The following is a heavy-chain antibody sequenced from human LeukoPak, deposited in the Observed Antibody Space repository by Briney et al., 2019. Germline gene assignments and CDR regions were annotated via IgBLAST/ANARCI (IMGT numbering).Heavy chain of an antibody. V-gene: IGHV3-21*04. CDR1: GFTFSSYS. CDR2: ISSSSSYI. J-gene: IGHJ1*01. D-gene: IGHD1-26*01. Sequence: GGSLRLSCAASGFTFSSYSMNWVRQAPGKGLEWVSPISSSSSYIYYADSVKGRFTISRDNSKNTLYLQMGSLRAEDTAVYYCAKNVVGTTDWGQGTLVTVAS. CDR3: AKNVVGTTD.